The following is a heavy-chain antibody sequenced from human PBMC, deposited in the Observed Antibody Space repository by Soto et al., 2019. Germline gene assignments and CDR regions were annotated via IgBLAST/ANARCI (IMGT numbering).Heavy chain of an antibody. D-gene: IGHD3-22*01. J-gene: IGHJ4*02. CDR2: IIPIFGTA. V-gene: IGHV1-69*13. Sequence: SVKVSCKASGGTFSSYAISWVRQAPGQGLEWMGGIIPIFGTANYAQKFQGRVTITADESTSTAYMELSSLRSEDTAVYYCARDQLGDYYVSSGYYDWGQGTLVTVSS. CDR1: GGTFSSYA. CDR3: ARDQLGDYYVSSGYYD.